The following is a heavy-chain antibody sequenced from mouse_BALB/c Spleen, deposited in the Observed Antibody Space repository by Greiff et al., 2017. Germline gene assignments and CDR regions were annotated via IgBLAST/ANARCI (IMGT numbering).Heavy chain of an antibody. CDR2: ISDGGSYT. V-gene: IGHV5-4*02. J-gene: IGHJ4*01. Sequence: EVQLQESGGGLVKPGGSLKLSCAASGFTFSDYYMYWVRQTPEKRLEWVATISDGGSYTYYPDSVKGRFTISRDNAKNNLYLQMSSLKSEDTAMYYCAREGGYDDAMDYWGQGTSVTVSS. CDR1: GFTFSDYY. D-gene: IGHD2-2*01. CDR3: AREGGYDDAMDY.